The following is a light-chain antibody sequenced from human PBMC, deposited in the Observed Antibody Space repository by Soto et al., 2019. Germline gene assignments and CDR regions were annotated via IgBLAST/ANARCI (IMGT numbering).Light chain of an antibody. CDR1: TGAVTSGNY. CDR2: TTN. CDR3: LVYSGGAQLV. V-gene: IGLV7-43*01. Sequence: QTVVTQEASLTVSAGATVTLTCASSTGAVTSGNYPSRFQQKPAQPPTTLIYTTNSKHSCTPARFSVSLLGGKAALTLSGAQPEYEDDYYCLVYSGGAQLVFGGGTKVTV. J-gene: IGLJ3*02.